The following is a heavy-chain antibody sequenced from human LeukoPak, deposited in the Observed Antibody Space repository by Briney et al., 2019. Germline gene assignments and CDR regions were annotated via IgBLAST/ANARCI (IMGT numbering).Heavy chain of an antibody. CDR2: IKRDGTDK. J-gene: IGHJ4*02. D-gene: IGHD3-10*01. CDR3: ARGTMGFDY. V-gene: IGHV3-7*01. CDR1: GFTFNNYW. Sequence: GGSLRLSCAASGFTFNNYWMSWVRQAPGKGLEWLANIKRDGTDKYYVGSVEGRFTISRDNAKNTLSLQMNSLRAEDAAVYYCARGTMGFDYWGQGTLVTVSS.